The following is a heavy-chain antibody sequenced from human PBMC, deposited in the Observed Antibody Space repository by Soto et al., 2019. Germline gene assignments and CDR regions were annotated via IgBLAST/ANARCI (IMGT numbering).Heavy chain of an antibody. CDR2: IIPMSGRP. CDR1: GGTFNSYS. CDR3: TRRGRQSANWFEP. J-gene: IGHJ5*02. Sequence: QVQLVQSGAEVKTPGSSVKVSCKASGGTFNSYSIDWVRQAPGQGFEWMGGIIPMSGRPNYAQRFQGRDTFSEDKSTNTVYMEVNSLAHEDTAVYYCTRRGRQSANWFEPWGQGTLVTVSS. V-gene: IGHV1-69*06.